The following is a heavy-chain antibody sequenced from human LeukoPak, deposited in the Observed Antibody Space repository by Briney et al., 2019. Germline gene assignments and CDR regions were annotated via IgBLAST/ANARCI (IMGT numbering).Heavy chain of an antibody. D-gene: IGHD6-13*01. CDR3: ARSWYGMDV. CDR1: GYTFTGSR. CDR2: INPSNGDT. J-gene: IGHJ6*02. V-gene: IGHV1-2*02. Sequence: ASVKVSCKAPGYTFTGSRMQWARQAPGQGLEWMGWINPSNGDTNSEQKFQGRVTMTRDTSISTVYMELSRLTSDDTAVYYCARSWYGMDVWGQGTTVIVSS.